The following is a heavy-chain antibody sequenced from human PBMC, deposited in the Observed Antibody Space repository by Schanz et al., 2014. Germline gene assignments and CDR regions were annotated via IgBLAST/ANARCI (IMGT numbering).Heavy chain of an antibody. V-gene: IGHV1-18*01. CDR1: GYSFTDYA. CDR3: ARETAIITGGAFDV. CDR2: ISGYNGAA. J-gene: IGHJ3*01. Sequence: QVQLVQSGVEVKRPGASVRVSCKASGYSFTDYAIHWVRQAPGQGLEWMGWISGYNGAANYAPKFQDRVAMTTDTSTGITSLELRSLKSDDTAVYYCARETAIITGGAFDVWGQGTMVTVSS. D-gene: IGHD2-21*02.